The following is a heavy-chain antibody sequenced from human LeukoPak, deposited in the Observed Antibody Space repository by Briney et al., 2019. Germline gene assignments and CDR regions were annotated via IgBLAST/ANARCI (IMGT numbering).Heavy chain of an antibody. CDR3: ARGSHSSSWYRETANLQDYYYYYMDV. Sequence: SETLSLTCAVSDDSFSSHYWTWIRQPPGQGLEWIGYISYTGSTNYNPSLKSRVTMSVDTSKNQFSLKLSSVTAADTAVYYCARGSHSSSWYRETANLQDYYYYYMDVWGKGTTVTVSS. CDR2: ISYTGST. J-gene: IGHJ6*03. D-gene: IGHD6-13*01. CDR1: DDSFSSHY. V-gene: IGHV4-59*11.